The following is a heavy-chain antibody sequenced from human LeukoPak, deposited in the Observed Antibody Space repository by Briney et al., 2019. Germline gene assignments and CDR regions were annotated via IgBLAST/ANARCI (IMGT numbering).Heavy chain of an antibody. CDR3: AREYLTVSYFDY. V-gene: IGHV3-7*05. CDR2: IKQDGSEQ. J-gene: IGHJ4*02. CDR1: GFTFSSYW. Sequence: GGSLRLSCAASGFTFSSYWMSWVRQAPGKGLEWVANIKQDGSEQYYVDSVKGRFTISRDNAKNSLFLQMNSLRGEDTAVYYCAREYLTVSYFDYWGQGTLVTVSS. D-gene: IGHD4-11*01.